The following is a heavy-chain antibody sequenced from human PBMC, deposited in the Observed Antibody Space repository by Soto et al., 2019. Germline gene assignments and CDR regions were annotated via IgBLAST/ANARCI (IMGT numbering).Heavy chain of an antibody. D-gene: IGHD1-1*01. Sequence: EVQLVESGGGLVQPGGSLRPSCTVSGFTFGDYWMTWVRQAPGKGLEWVANMNQDGSEKYYVDSVQGRFAISRDNAKNSLYLQMHSLSAEDTAVYYCASQRVSYAMDVWGQGTTVTVSS. V-gene: IGHV3-7*05. CDR3: ASQRVSYAMDV. CDR2: MNQDGSEK. J-gene: IGHJ6*02. CDR1: GFTFGDYW.